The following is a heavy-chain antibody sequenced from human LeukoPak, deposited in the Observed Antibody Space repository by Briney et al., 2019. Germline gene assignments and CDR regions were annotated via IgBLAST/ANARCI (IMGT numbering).Heavy chain of an antibody. CDR2: ISSSGSYI. Sequence: PGGSLRLSCAASGFTFSSYSMNWVRQAPGKGLEWVSAISSSGSYIYYPDSVKGRFTISRDNAKNSLYLQMNSLRAEDTAVFYCARVGGKPAAPDVYYYGMDVWGQGTTVTVSS. V-gene: IGHV3-21*01. J-gene: IGHJ6*02. D-gene: IGHD2-2*01. CDR3: ARVGGKPAAPDVYYYGMDV. CDR1: GFTFSSYS.